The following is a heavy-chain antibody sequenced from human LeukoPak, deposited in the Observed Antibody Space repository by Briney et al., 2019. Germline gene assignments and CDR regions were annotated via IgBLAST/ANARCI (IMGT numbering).Heavy chain of an antibody. CDR3: ATPRTYYCSETSCYFDH. Sequence: GGSLRLSCAASGFTFSAYSIHWVRQAPGKGLEWVSSISSTSSFIFYADSVKGRFTISRDNADNSLYLQMNGLRAEGTAVYYCATPRTYYCSETSCYFDHWGQGTLVTVSS. D-gene: IGHD2-15*01. CDR1: GFTFSAYS. CDR2: ISSTSSFI. J-gene: IGHJ4*03. V-gene: IGHV3-21*01.